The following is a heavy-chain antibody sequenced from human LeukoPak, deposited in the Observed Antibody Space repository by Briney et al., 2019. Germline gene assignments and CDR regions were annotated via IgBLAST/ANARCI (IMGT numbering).Heavy chain of an antibody. Sequence: SETLSLTCTVSGVSISSYYWNWIRQPAGKGLEWIGRIYTSGSTSYNSSLKSRVTMSVDTSKNQFSLKLSSVTAADTAAYYCARDVGGYNYGYSLDYWGQGTLVSVSS. CDR2: IYTSGST. D-gene: IGHD5-18*01. J-gene: IGHJ4*02. CDR3: ARDVGGYNYGYSLDY. V-gene: IGHV4-4*07. CDR1: GVSISSYY.